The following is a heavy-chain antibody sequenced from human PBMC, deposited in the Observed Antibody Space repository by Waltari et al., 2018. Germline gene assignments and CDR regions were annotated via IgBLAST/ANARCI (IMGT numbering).Heavy chain of an antibody. J-gene: IGHJ6*02. D-gene: IGHD1-26*01. CDR1: GYSFTNYA. V-gene: IGHV1-18*01. Sequence: QVQLVQSGGEVKKPGASVKVSCTASGYSFTNYAISWVRQAPGQGLEWRGWIRADTGNTIYAQNLQGRVTLTADTSSGTAYMELRSMRSDDTAVYYCARPSLGQYYFYGMEVWGQGTTVTVSS. CDR3: ARPSLGQYYFYGMEV. CDR2: IRADTGNT.